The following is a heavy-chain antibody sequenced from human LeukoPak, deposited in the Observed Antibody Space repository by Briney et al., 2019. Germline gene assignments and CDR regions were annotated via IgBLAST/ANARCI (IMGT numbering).Heavy chain of an antibody. Sequence: PGGSLRLSCAASGFTFSSYSMNWVRQAPGKGLEWVANIKQDGSEKYYVDSVKGRFTISRDNAKNSLYLQMNSLRAEDTAVYYCARDPLGYCSSTSCHRSAFDIWGQGTMVTVSS. CDR3: ARDPLGYCSSTSCHRSAFDI. CDR2: IKQDGSEK. D-gene: IGHD2-2*01. J-gene: IGHJ3*02. V-gene: IGHV3-7*01. CDR1: GFTFSSYS.